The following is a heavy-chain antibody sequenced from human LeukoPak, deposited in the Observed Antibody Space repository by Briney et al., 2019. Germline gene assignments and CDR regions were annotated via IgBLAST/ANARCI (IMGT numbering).Heavy chain of an antibody. CDR3: ARGDSYYDFWSGYYYYFDY. Sequence: ASETLSLTCAVYGGSFSGYYWSWIRQPPGKGLEWIGEINHSGSTNYNPSLKSRVTISVDTSKNQFSLKLSSVTAADTAVYYCARGDSYYDFWSGYYYYFDYWGQGTLVTVSS. D-gene: IGHD3-3*01. J-gene: IGHJ4*02. CDR1: GGSFSGYY. V-gene: IGHV4-34*01. CDR2: INHSGST.